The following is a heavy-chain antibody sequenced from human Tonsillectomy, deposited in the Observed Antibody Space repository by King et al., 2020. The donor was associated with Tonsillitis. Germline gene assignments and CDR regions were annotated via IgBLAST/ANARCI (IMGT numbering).Heavy chain of an antibody. CDR1: GFTFSDYY. Sequence: VQLVESGGGLVKPGGSLRLSCAASGFTFSDYYMSWIRQAPGKGLEWVSYISSSGSYTNYADSVKGRFTISRENAKNSLYLQMNSLRAEDTAVYYFARPLVGAQWLVPLESWGQGTLVTVSS. D-gene: IGHD6-19*01. J-gene: IGHJ4*02. CDR2: ISSSGSYT. V-gene: IGHV3-11*06. CDR3: ARPLVGAQWLVPLES.